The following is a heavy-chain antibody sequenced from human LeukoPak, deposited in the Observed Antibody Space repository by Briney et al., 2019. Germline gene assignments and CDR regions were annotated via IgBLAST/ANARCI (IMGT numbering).Heavy chain of an antibody. CDR2: IYYSGST. D-gene: IGHD3-22*01. CDR1: GDSIRNYD. J-gene: IGHJ4*02. CDR3: ARIQPFYDIGGYWVYYFDY. V-gene: IGHV4-59*01. Sequence: SETLSLTCSVSGDSIRNYDWTWIRQPPGKGLEWIGYIYYSGSTNYNPSLKSRVTISVDTSKNQFSLKLSSVTAADTAVYYCARIQPFYDIGGYWVYYFDYWGQGTLVTVSS.